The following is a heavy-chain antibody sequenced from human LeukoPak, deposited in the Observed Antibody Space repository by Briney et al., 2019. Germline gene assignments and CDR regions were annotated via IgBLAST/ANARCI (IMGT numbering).Heavy chain of an antibody. J-gene: IGHJ4*02. D-gene: IGHD3-16*01. V-gene: IGHV3-7*03. Sequence: GGSLRLSCAASGFTFSGYWMSWVRQAPGKGLEWVANVNEDGSGRNHVDSVKGRFTVSRDNAENSLYLQMNSLRPEDTAVYFCASQLGGNVYWGQGTLVTVSS. CDR2: VNEDGSGR. CDR3: ASQLGGNVY. CDR1: GFTFSGYW.